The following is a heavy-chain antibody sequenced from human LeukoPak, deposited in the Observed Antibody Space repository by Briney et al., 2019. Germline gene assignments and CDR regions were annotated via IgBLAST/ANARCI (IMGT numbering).Heavy chain of an antibody. V-gene: IGHV3-9*01. CDR1: GFTFDDFA. Sequence: GGSLRLSCAVSGFTFDDFAMHWVRQAPGKGLEWVSRITWNSGSIGYADSVKGRFTISRDNTKNSLYLQMNSLRPEDTALYYCVKEAVGLTIPYFDSWGQGTLVTVSS. CDR2: ITWNSGSI. CDR3: VKEAVGLTIPYFDS. D-gene: IGHD1-26*01. J-gene: IGHJ4*02.